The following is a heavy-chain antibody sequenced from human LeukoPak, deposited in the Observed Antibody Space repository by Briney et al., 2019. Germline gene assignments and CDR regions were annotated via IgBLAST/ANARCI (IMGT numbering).Heavy chain of an antibody. CDR1: GFTFDDYA. CDR2: ISWNSGSI. Sequence: GGSLRLSCAASGFTFDDYAMHWVRQAPGKGLEWVSGISWNSGSIGYADSVKGRFTISRDNAKNSLYLQMNSLRAEDTALYYCAKDISYRGNSGGLFSWGQGTLVTVSS. J-gene: IGHJ4*02. CDR3: AKDISYRGNSGGLFS. V-gene: IGHV3-9*01. D-gene: IGHD4-23*01.